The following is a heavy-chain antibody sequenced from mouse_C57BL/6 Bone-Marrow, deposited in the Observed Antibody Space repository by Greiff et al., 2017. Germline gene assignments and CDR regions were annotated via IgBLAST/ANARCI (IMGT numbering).Heavy chain of an antibody. CDR3: SRPRFAY. V-gene: IGHV1-82*01. Sequence: QVQLQQSGPELVKPGASVKISCKASGYAFSSSWMNWVKQRPGKGLEWIGRIYPGDGDTNYNGKFKGKASLTADKSSSTAYMQLSSLTSEDTAVYFCSRPRFAYWGQGTLVTVSA. J-gene: IGHJ3*01. CDR2: IYPGDGDT. CDR1: GYAFSSSW.